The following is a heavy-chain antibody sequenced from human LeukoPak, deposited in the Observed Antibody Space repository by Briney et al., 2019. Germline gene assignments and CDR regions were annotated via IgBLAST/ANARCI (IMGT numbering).Heavy chain of an antibody. CDR2: IYYTGST. Sequence: SETLSLTCTVSGGSISNYFWSWIRQPPGKGLEWIGYIYYTGSTNYNPSLKSRVTISVGTSKNQFSLKLSSVTAADTAVYYCARPSRSISTAGAFDIWGQGTMVTVSS. J-gene: IGHJ3*02. CDR1: GGSISNYF. V-gene: IGHV4-59*01. D-gene: IGHD3-10*01. CDR3: ARPSRSISTAGAFDI.